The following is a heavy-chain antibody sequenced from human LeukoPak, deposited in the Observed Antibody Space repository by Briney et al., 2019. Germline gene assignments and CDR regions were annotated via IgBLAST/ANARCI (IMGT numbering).Heavy chain of an antibody. CDR3: GRAPVAGTINPFDY. CDR1: GYTFTSYG. Sequence: GASVKVSCKASGYTFTSYGISWVRQAPGQGLEWMGWISAYNGNTNYAQKLQGRVTMTTDTSTSTAYMELRSLRSGDTAVYYCGRAPVAGTINPFDYWGQGTLVTVSS. V-gene: IGHV1-18*01. D-gene: IGHD6-19*01. J-gene: IGHJ4*02. CDR2: ISAYNGNT.